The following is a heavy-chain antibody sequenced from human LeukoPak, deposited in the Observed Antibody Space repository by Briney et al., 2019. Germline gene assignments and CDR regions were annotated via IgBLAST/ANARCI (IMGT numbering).Heavy chain of an antibody. D-gene: IGHD6-13*01. Sequence: PGGSLRLSCAASGFTVSSNYMSWVRQAPGRGLEWVSYISSSSSTIYFADSVKGRFTISRDNAKNSLYLQMNSLRAEDTAVYYCARAISSSWYPSFDYWGQGTLVTVSS. CDR1: GFTVSSNY. CDR2: ISSSSSTI. CDR3: ARAISSSWYPSFDY. J-gene: IGHJ4*02. V-gene: IGHV3-48*04.